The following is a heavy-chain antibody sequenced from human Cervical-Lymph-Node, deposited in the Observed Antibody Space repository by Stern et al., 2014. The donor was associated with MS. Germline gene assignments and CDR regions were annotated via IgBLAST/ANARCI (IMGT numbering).Heavy chain of an antibody. D-gene: IGHD5-12*01. CDR3: ARHDGWLPHY. CDR2: IYYSGTT. J-gene: IGHJ4*02. CDR1: GGSISRSTYY. V-gene: IGHV4-39*01. Sequence: QLQLQESGPGLVKPSETLSLTCSVSGGSISRSTYYWGWFRQPPGKGLEWIGSIYYSGTTYYNPSLKSRVTIDTSTNQFSLQLTSVTAADTAVYYCARHDGWLPHYWSQGTLVTVSS.